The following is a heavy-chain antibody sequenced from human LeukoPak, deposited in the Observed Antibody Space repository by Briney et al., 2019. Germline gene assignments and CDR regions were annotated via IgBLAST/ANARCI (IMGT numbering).Heavy chain of an antibody. J-gene: IGHJ6*03. CDR1: GFTFSSYW. CDR2: IKQDGSEK. Sequence: PVGSLRLSCAAAGFTFSSYWMSWVRQAPGKGLEWVANIKQDGSEKYYVDSVKGRFTISRDNAKNSLYLQMNSLRAEDTAVYYCATTPGAPEYYYYYYMDVWGKGTTVTVSS. V-gene: IGHV3-7*01. D-gene: IGHD2-15*01. CDR3: ATTPGAPEYYYYYYMDV.